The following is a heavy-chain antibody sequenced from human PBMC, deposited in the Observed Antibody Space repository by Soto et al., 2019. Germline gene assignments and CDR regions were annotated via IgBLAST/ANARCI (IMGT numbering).Heavy chain of an antibody. Sequence: EVQLLESGGGLVQPGGSLRLSCAASGFTFSSYAMSWVRQAPGKGLEWVSIIGVGGGDRYYPESVKGRFTISRDNSRDTLYLEMKSLRDEDTAVYYCARVRFGELVWGQGTLVTVSS. CDR3: ARVRFGELV. CDR2: IGVGGGDR. J-gene: IGHJ4*02. D-gene: IGHD3-10*01. CDR1: GFTFSSYA. V-gene: IGHV3-23*01.